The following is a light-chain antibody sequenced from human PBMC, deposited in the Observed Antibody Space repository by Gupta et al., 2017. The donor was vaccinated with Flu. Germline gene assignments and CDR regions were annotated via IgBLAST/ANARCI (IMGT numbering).Light chain of an antibody. CDR2: HTD. CDR1: ENCKYD. V-gene: IGKV3-11*01. CDR3: QQRNYLPFT. J-gene: IGKJ3*01. Sequence: PATLSWSQGERAKRSGRDSENCKYDLSWYQQTQGQPPRLHIYHTDTRAPGVQARFSGSGSGIDFTLTISSLEPDEFAVYSCQQRNYLPFTFGPGTKVDMK.